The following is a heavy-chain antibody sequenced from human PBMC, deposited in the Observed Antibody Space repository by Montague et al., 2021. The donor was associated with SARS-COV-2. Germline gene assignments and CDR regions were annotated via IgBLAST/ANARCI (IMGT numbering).Heavy chain of an antibody. V-gene: IGHV4-59*01. Sequence: SETLSLTCEVSGGSISSYYWSWIRQSPGEGLEWIGYVHYTGSTKYNPSLKTRVTLSLDTPKNRFSLKLSSVTAADTAVYYCAGAQNTCFIANRVSYFEVWGLGALVTVSS. J-gene: IGHJ4*03. D-gene: IGHD1-14*01. CDR2: VHYTGST. CDR3: AGAQNTCFIANRVSYFEV. CDR1: GGSISSYY.